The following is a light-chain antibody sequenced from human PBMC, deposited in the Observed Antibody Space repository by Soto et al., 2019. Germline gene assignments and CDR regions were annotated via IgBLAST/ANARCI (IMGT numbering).Light chain of an antibody. CDR1: QSLLHITGETF. CDR2: EVS. CDR3: MQSTQLPPT. J-gene: IGKJ5*01. V-gene: IGKV2D-29*02. Sequence: DVVMTQSPLSLSVTPGQPASISCKSSQSLLHITGETFLFWYLQKPGQSPQLLIYEVSTRVSGVPDRFSGSGSGTDFTLAIRRVETDDVGIYYCMQSTQLPPTFGQGTRLESK.